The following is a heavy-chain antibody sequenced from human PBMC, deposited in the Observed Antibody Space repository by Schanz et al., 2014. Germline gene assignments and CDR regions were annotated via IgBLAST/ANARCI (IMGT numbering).Heavy chain of an antibody. J-gene: IGHJ4*02. D-gene: IGHD1-1*01. V-gene: IGHV3-64*04. CDR1: GFTFSVYS. Sequence: VQLVESGGGLVQPGGSLRLSCTASGFTFSVYSMHWVRQTPGKGLEHVSGITTSGSSTVYADSVKGRFTISRDNSRNTLYLQMNSLTGDDTAMYFCAKDLLPWNDPRPFDYWGRGTLVTVSS. CDR2: ITTSGSST. CDR3: AKDLLPWNDPRPFDY.